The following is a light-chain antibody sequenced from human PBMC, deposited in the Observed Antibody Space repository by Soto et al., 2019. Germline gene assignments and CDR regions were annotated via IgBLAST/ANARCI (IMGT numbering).Light chain of an antibody. J-gene: IGLJ1*01. Sequence: SALTQPGSVSGSPGQSVTISCTGTSTDVGGYNYVSWYQQHPGKVPKLMLYDVSKRPSGVPDRFSGSKSGNTASLTISGLQAEDEADYYCCSYAGRDTLYVFGSGTKVTVL. CDR1: STDVGGYNY. CDR3: CSYAGRDTLYV. CDR2: DVS. V-gene: IGLV2-11*01.